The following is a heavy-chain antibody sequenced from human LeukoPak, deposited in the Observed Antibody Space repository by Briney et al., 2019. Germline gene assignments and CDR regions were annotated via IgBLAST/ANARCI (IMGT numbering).Heavy chain of an antibody. CDR2: INHSGST. D-gene: IGHD3-3*01. Sequence: SETLSLTCAVYGGSFSGYYWSWIRQPPGKGLEWIGEINHSGSTNYNPSLKSRVTISVDTSKNQFSLKLSSVTAADTAVYYCARSPPTYDFWSGYFRRDDAFDIWGQGTMVTVSS. V-gene: IGHV4-34*01. CDR1: GGSFSGYY. J-gene: IGHJ3*02. CDR3: ARSPPTYDFWSGYFRRDDAFDI.